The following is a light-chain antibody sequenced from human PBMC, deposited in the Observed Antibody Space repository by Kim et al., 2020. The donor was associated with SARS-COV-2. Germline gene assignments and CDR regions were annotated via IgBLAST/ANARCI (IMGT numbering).Light chain of an antibody. J-gene: IGLJ2*01. CDR3: SSYTSSSTLV. CDR2: DVR. CDR1: SSDFGGYNY. Sequence: GQSITISCTGTSSDFGGYNYVSWYQQHPGKAPKLMIYDVRKRPSGVSNRFSGSKSGNTASLTISGLQAEDEADYYCSSYTSSSTLVFGGGTKLTVL. V-gene: IGLV2-14*04.